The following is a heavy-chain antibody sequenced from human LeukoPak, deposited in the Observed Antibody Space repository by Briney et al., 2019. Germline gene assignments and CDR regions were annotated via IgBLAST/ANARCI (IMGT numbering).Heavy chain of an antibody. V-gene: IGHV3-7*03. CDR2: IKRDGSEK. CDR3: ARLGPASSGWPESFDY. Sequence: GGSLRLSCAASGFTFNSYWMNWVRQAPGKGLEWVANIKRDGSEKYYVDSVKGRFAISRDNAKNSLDLQMNSLRVEDTAVYYCARLGPASSGWPESFDYWGQGTLVTVSS. CDR1: GFTFNSYW. D-gene: IGHD6-19*01. J-gene: IGHJ4*02.